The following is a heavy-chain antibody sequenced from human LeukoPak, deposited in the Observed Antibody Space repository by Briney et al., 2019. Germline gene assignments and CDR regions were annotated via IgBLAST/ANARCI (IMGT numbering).Heavy chain of an antibody. CDR3: ARDHIPVAKGGIDY. Sequence: GGSLRLACAASGSYFSDSYMMWIRHPPGKGLEWVAYISMSGTYTTYADSVKGRFTVSRDNANNSVYLQMNSLRAEDTALYYCARDHIPVAKGGIDYWGQGTLVTVSS. V-gene: IGHV3-11*05. CDR1: GSYFSDSY. J-gene: IGHJ4*02. CDR2: ISMSGTYT. D-gene: IGHD6-19*01.